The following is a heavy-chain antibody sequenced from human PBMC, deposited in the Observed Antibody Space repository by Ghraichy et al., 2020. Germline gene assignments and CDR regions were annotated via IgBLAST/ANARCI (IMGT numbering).Heavy chain of an antibody. V-gene: IGHV3-7*01. D-gene: IGHD1-26*01. Sequence: GSLRLSCAASGFTFSSYWMSWVRQAPGKGLEWVANIKQDGSEKYYVDSVKGRFTISRDNAKNSLYLQMNSLRAEDTAVYYCAREDKWELLGFDYWGQGTLVTVSS. CDR3: AREDKWELLGFDY. CDR1: GFTFSSYW. J-gene: IGHJ4*02. CDR2: IKQDGSEK.